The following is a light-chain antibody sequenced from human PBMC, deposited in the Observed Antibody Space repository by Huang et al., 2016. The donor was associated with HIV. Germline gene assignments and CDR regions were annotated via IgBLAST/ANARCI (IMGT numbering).Light chain of an antibody. Sequence: DIQMTQSPSSLSASVGDRVTITCRASQGISNSLAWYQQKPGKAPKLLLYAASRLESGVPSSCSGNGSGTDYTLTISTLQPEDFATYYCQQYYSTPTFGQGTKVAVK. J-gene: IGKJ1*01. CDR1: QGISNS. CDR3: QQYYSTPT. CDR2: AAS. V-gene: IGKV1-NL1*01.